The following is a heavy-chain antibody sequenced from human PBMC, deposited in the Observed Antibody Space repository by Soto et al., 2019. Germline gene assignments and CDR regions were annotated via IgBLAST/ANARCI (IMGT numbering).Heavy chain of an antibody. CDR2: ISNSGSTI. V-gene: IGHV3-11*01. CDR3: ARDVRYFDWLLIAFDY. Sequence: GGSLRLSCAASGFTFSDYYMSWIRQAPGKGLEWVSYISNSGSTIYYADSVKGRFTISRDNAKKSLYLQMNSLRAEDTAVYYCARDVRYFDWLLIAFDYWGQGAPVTVSS. J-gene: IGHJ4*02. CDR1: GFTFSDYY. D-gene: IGHD3-9*01.